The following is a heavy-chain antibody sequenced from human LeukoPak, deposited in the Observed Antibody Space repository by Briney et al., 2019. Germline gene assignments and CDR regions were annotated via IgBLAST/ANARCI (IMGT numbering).Heavy chain of an antibody. V-gene: IGHV3-74*01. CDR2: ISPTGSTT. CDR3: AKGDNDILTGYYNSFDY. CDR1: GFSFSGHW. Sequence: PGGSLRLSCTASGFSFSGHWMHWARQLPGKGLVWVSRISPTGSTTSYADSVKGRFTISRDNSKNTLYLQMNSLRAEDTAVYYCAKGDNDILTGYYNSFDYWGQGTLVTVSS. D-gene: IGHD3-9*01. J-gene: IGHJ4*02.